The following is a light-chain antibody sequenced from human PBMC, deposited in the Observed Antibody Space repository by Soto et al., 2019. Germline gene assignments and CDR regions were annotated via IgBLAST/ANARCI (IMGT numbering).Light chain of an antibody. CDR2: GAS. V-gene: IGKV3-20*01. Sequence: ETVLTQSPGTLSLSPGERATLSCRASQSVTSRYLAWYQQKPGQAPRPLIYGASNRATGIPDRFSGSGSGTEFTLTISRLEPEDFAVYYCQQYITSPPMYTFGQGTKLEIK. CDR3: QQYITSPPMYT. CDR1: QSVTSRY. J-gene: IGKJ2*01.